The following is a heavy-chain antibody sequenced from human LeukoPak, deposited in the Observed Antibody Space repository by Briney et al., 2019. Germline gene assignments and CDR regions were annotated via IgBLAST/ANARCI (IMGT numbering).Heavy chain of an antibody. V-gene: IGHV4-30-2*01. Sequence: SETLSLTCAVSGGSISSGGYSWSWIRQPPGKGLEWIGYIYHSGSTYYNPSLKSRVTISVDRSKNQFSLKLSSVTAADTAVYYCARPAGWLWSRGGFDYWGQGTLVTVSS. CDR3: ARPAGWLWSRGGFDY. D-gene: IGHD5-18*01. J-gene: IGHJ4*02. CDR2: IYHSGST. CDR1: GGSISSGGYS.